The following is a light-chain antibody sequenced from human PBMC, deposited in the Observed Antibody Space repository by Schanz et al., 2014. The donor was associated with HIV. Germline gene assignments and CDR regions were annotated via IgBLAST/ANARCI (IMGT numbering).Light chain of an antibody. CDR3: SSYTTSKTHV. Sequence: QSALTQPASVSGSPGQSITISCTGTSSDVGSYDYVSWYQQHPGKAPKLMVYDVSDRPSGVSNRFSGSKSGNTASLTISGLQAEDEAEYFCSSYTTSKTHVFGSGTKLTVL. CDR2: DVS. J-gene: IGLJ1*01. V-gene: IGLV2-14*01. CDR1: SSDVGSYDY.